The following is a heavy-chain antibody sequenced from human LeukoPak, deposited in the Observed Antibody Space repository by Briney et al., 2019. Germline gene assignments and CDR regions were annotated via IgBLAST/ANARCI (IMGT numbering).Heavy chain of an antibody. CDR1: GGSISSYY. CDR2: IYYSGIT. D-gene: IGHD1-14*01. J-gene: IGHJ3*02. CDR3: ARGPPYNWNHGTIRDAFDI. Sequence: SETLSLTCTVSGGSISSYYWSWIRQPPGKGLEWIGYIYYSGITNYNPSPKSRVTMSVDTSTKQFSLKLSSVTAADTAVYYCARGPPYNWNHGTIRDAFDIWGQGTMVTVSS. V-gene: IGHV4-59*01.